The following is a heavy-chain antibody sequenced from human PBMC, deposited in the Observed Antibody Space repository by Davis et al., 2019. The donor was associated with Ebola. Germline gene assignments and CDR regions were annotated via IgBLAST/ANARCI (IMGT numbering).Heavy chain of an antibody. V-gene: IGHV4-31*03. CDR2: VFYSGST. D-gene: IGHD1-26*01. CDR1: GASISSGNYY. CDR3: ARGRIVGATPEY. Sequence: SETLSLTCTVSGASISSGNYYWTWIRQNPGKGLEWIGYVFYSGSTYYNPSLKSRLTISVDTAQNQFSLKLTSVIAADTAVYYCARGRIVGATPEYWGQGTLVTVSS. J-gene: IGHJ4*02.